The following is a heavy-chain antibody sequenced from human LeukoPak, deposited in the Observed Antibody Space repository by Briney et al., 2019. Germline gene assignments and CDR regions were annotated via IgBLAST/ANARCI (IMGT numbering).Heavy chain of an antibody. Sequence: GGSLRLSCAASGFTFNTYWMHWVRQAPGRGLVWVSRINPDGRSTDYADSVKGRFTISRDNARDTLYLQMNNLRAEDTAIYYCARVDGSGNSIFDYWGQGTLVPVSS. V-gene: IGHV3-74*01. CDR2: INPDGRST. D-gene: IGHD3-22*01. J-gene: IGHJ4*02. CDR3: ARVDGSGNSIFDY. CDR1: GFTFNTYW.